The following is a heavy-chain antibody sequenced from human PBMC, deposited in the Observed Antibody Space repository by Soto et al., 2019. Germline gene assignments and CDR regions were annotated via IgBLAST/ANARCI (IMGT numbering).Heavy chain of an antibody. Sequence: GGSLRLSCAASGFTFSSYSMNWVRQAPGKGLEWVSSISSSSSYIYYADSVKGRFTISRDNAKNSLYLQMNSLRAEGTAVYYCARDAAAAGDYWGQGTLVTVSS. V-gene: IGHV3-21*01. CDR2: ISSSSSYI. J-gene: IGHJ4*02. CDR3: ARDAAAAGDY. CDR1: GFTFSSYS. D-gene: IGHD6-13*01.